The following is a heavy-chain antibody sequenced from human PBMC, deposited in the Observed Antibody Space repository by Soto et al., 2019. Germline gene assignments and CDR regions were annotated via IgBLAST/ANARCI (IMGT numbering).Heavy chain of an antibody. J-gene: IGHJ6*02. Sequence: ASVKVSCKASGYTFTSYAMHWVRQAPGQRLEWMGWINAGNGNTKYSQKFQGRVTITRDTSAGTAYMELSSLRSEDTAVYYCARDPPMVRGEGGMDVWGQGTTVTVSS. D-gene: IGHD3-10*01. V-gene: IGHV1-3*01. CDR2: INAGNGNT. CDR3: ARDPPMVRGEGGMDV. CDR1: GYTFTSYA.